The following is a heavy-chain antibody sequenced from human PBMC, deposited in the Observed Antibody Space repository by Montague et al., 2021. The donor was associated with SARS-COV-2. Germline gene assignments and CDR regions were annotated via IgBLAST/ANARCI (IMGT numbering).Heavy chain of an antibody. CDR2: SYHSGNT. J-gene: IGHJ6*02. CDR3: ARDSIPRSTSIKTNFLGLDV. CDR1: GGFISSSY. D-gene: IGHD2-2*02. V-gene: IGHV4-59*01. Sequence: SETLSLTCTVSGGFISSSYWSWIRQRPGKGLEWIGYSYHSGNTNNNPSLKIRGTISIDTSMNQFSLTLSSMTAADTAVYFCARDSIPRSTSIKTNFLGLDVWGQGTTVTVSS.